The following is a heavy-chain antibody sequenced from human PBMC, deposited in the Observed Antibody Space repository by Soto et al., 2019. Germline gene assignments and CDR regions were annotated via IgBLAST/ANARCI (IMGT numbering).Heavy chain of an antibody. CDR1: GFTFSNDG. J-gene: IGHJ4*02. Sequence: LRLSCVASGFTFSNDGMYWVRQAPGKGLEWVAVISYDGSDKYYIDSVKGRFTISRDNSKNTLYVQMNSLRPEDTAVYFCAKQGSQLDFDYWGQGTLVTVSS. D-gene: IGHD6-6*01. CDR2: ISYDGSDK. V-gene: IGHV3-30*18. CDR3: AKQGSQLDFDY.